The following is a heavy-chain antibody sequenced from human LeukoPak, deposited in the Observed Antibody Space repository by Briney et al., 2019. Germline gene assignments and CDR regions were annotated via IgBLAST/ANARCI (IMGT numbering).Heavy chain of an antibody. CDR3: AREISGSGSYPDY. CDR1: GFSFSTYA. Sequence: GGSLRLSCAASGFSFSTYAMHWVRQAPGKGLEWVALIWHDASHTFYTDSVKGRSTIPRDNSKNTVYLQMNSLGGEDTAVYYCAREISGSGSYPDYWGQGTLVTVSS. D-gene: IGHD3-10*01. J-gene: IGHJ4*02. CDR2: IWHDASHT. V-gene: IGHV3-33*01.